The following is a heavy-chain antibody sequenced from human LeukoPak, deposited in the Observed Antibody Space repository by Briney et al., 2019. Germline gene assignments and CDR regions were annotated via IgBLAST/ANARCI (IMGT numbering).Heavy chain of an antibody. D-gene: IGHD3-10*01. V-gene: IGHV4-4*07. CDR3: ARGKEGFGKLFNWFDP. CDR1: GGSISIYY. J-gene: IGHJ5*02. Sequence: SETLSLTCTVSGGSISIYYWSWIRQPAGKGLEWIGHIYTSGSTNYNPSLKSRVTISVDTSKNQFSLQLSSVTAADTAVYYCARGKEGFGKLFNWFDPWGQGTLVTVSS. CDR2: IYTSGST.